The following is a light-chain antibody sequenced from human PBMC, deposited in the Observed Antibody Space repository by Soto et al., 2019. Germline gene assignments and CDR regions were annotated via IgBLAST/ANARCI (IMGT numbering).Light chain of an antibody. CDR1: QSVRTY. CDR3: QQRINWRGT. CDR2: DAS. V-gene: IGKV3-11*01. J-gene: IGKJ4*01. Sequence: EIVMTQSPATLSVSPGERATLSCRASQSVRTYVAWYQQKAGQAPRLLIYDASNRATSIPARFSGSGSGTDFTLTISSLGPEDFAVYFCQQRINWRGTFGGGTKVEIK.